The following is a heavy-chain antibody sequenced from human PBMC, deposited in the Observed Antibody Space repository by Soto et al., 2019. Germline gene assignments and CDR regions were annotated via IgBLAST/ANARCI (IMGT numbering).Heavy chain of an antibody. J-gene: IGHJ4*02. CDR2: INAGNGNT. V-gene: IGHV1-3*01. D-gene: IGHD3-10*01. CDR1: GYTFTNYA. CDR3: ARDRGDAYNHFRY. Sequence: ASVKVSCKASGYTFTNYAMNWVRQAPGQRLEWMGWINAGNGNTKYSQKFQGRVTITRDTSASTAYMDLSSLRSEDTAVYYCARDRGDAYNHFRYWGPGTLVTVSS.